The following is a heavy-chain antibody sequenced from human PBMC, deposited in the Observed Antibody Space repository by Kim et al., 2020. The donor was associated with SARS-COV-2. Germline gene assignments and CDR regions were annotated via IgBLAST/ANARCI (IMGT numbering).Heavy chain of an antibody. CDR3: AKSHLWFRELLQLIDAFDI. CDR2: ISWNSGSI. CDR1: GFTFDDYA. V-gene: IGHV3-9*01. D-gene: IGHD3-10*01. Sequence: GGSLRLSCAASGFTFDDYAMHWVRQAPGKGLEWVSGISWNSGSIGYADSVKGRFTISRDNAKNSLYLQMNSLRAEDTALYYCAKSHLWFRELLQLIDAFDIWGQGTMVTVSS. J-gene: IGHJ3*02.